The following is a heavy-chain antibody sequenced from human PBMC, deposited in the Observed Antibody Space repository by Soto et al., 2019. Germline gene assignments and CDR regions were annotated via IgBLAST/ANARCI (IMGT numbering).Heavy chain of an antibody. CDR1: GGSISSYD. CDR2: IYTSGST. D-gene: IGHD2-15*01. V-gene: IGHV4-4*07. Sequence: WATLSLTCAVPGGSISSYDWSWIRQPAGKGLEWIGRIYTSGSTNYNPSLKSRVTMSVDTSKNQFSLKLSSVTAADTAVYYCARAPVYSPYYYYGMDVWGQGTTVT. J-gene: IGHJ6*02. CDR3: ARAPVYSPYYYYGMDV.